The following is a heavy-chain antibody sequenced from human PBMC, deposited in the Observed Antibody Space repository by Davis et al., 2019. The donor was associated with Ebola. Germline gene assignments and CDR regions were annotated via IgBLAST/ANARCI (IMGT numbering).Heavy chain of an antibody. V-gene: IGHV1-8*03. CDR1: GYTFTSYD. J-gene: IGHJ6*02. D-gene: IGHD2-15*01. Sequence: ASVKVSCKASGYTFTSYDINWVRQATGQGLEWMGWMNPNSGNTGYAQKFQGRVTITRNTSISTAYMELSSLRSEDTAVYYCAREHCSGGSCYSYYYYGMDVWGQGTTVTVSS. CDR3: AREHCSGGSCYSYYYYGMDV. CDR2: MNPNSGNT.